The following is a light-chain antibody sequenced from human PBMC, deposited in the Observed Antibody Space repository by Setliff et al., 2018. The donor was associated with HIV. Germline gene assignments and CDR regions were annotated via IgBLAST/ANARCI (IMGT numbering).Light chain of an antibody. Sequence: QSAPTQPPSVSGSPGQSVTISCTGTSSDVGSYNRVSWYQQPPGTAPKLMIYEVNNRPSGVPDRFSGSKSGNTASLTISGLQAEDEADYYCSSYTSISTYVFGTGTKVTVL. J-gene: IGLJ1*01. V-gene: IGLV2-18*02. CDR1: SSDVGSYNR. CDR2: EVN. CDR3: SSYTSISTYV.